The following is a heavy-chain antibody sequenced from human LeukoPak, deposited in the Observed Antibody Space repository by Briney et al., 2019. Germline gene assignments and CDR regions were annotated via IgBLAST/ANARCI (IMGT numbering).Heavy chain of an antibody. CDR1: GYSFTSYW. J-gene: IGHJ4*02. CDR3: ARRGDYVWGSYRMYYFDY. Sequence: GESLRISCKGSGYSFTSYWFSWVRQMPGKGLEWMGRIDPSDSYTNYSPSFQGHVTISADKSISTAYLQWSSLKASDTAMYYCARRGDYVWGSYRMYYFDYWGQGTLVTVSS. CDR2: IDPSDSYT. V-gene: IGHV5-10-1*01. D-gene: IGHD3-16*02.